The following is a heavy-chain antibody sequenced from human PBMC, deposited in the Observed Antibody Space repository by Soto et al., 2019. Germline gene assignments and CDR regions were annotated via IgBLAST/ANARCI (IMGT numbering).Heavy chain of an antibody. V-gene: IGHV4-31*03. CDR1: GGSISSGGYY. Sequence: SETLSLTCTVSGGSISSGGYYWSWIRQHPGKGLEWIGYIYYSGSTYYNPSLKSRVTISVDTSKNQFSLKLSSVTAADTAVYYCARDMITPLGSLYYFDYWGQGTLVTVSS. D-gene: IGHD3-16*01. CDR3: ARDMITPLGSLYYFDY. J-gene: IGHJ4*02. CDR2: IYYSGST.